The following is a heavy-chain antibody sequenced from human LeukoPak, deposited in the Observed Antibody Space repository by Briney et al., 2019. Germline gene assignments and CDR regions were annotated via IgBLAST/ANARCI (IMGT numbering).Heavy chain of an antibody. CDR3: ASHIVVVTAMRYYAMDV. CDR1: GFSFGSYD. CDR2: ITTSSSYI. Sequence: PGGSLRLSCAASGFSFGSYDMNWVRQAPGKGLEWVSSITTSSSYIYYADSVKGRFTVSRDNAKNSLYLQMNSLRAEDTAVYYCASHIVVVTAMRYYAMDVWGQGTTVTVSS. J-gene: IGHJ6*02. V-gene: IGHV3-21*01. D-gene: IGHD2-2*01.